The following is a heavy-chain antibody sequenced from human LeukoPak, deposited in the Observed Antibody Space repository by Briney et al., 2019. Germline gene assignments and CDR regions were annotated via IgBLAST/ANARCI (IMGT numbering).Heavy chain of an antibody. D-gene: IGHD1-7*01. CDR1: GGTFSSNA. J-gene: IGHJ4*02. CDR2: IIPIFGTA. Sequence: SVKVSCKASGGTFSSNAISWVRQAPGQGLEWMGGIIPIFGTANYAQKFQGRVTITADESTSTAYMELSSLRSEDTAVYYCASEWTGTTPGDYWGQGTLVTVSS. CDR3: ASEWTGTTPGDY. V-gene: IGHV1-69*13.